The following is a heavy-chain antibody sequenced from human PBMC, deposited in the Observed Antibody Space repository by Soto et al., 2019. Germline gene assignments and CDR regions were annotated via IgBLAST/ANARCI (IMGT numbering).Heavy chain of an antibody. CDR1: GGSISSGNYY. Sequence: TLSLTCTVSGGSISSGNYYWGWIRQHPGKGLEWIGYIYYSGSTDYNPSLKSRVTISVDTSKNQFSLKLIPVTAADTAVYYCARVKGSGYHNWFDPWGQGTLVTVSS. CDR3: ARVKGSGYHNWFDP. V-gene: IGHV4-31*03. CDR2: IYYSGST. J-gene: IGHJ5*02. D-gene: IGHD3-22*01.